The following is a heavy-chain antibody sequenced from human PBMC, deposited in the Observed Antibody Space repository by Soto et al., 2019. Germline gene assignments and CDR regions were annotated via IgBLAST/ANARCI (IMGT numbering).Heavy chain of an antibody. Sequence: SETLSLTCTVSGASISGFYWSWIRKSAGKGLEWIGGIYATRTTDYNPYLKSRVMMSVDTSKKQFSLKLRSVTAADTAVYYCVRDGTKTLRDCFDPWGQGISVTVSS. CDR1: GASISGFY. CDR3: VRDGTKTLRDCFDP. D-gene: IGHD1-1*01. V-gene: IGHV4-4*07. J-gene: IGHJ5*02. CDR2: IYATRTT.